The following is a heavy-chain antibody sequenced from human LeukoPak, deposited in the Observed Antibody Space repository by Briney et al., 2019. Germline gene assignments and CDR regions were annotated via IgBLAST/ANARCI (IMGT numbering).Heavy chain of an antibody. J-gene: IGHJ4*02. Sequence: GGSLRLSRAASGFTFSKYWMHWVRQAPGKGLVWVSRINSDGCSTSYADSVKGRFTISRDNAKNTLYLQMNSLRAEDTAVYYCARDYDILTGYYLFDYWGQGTLVTVSS. CDR1: GFTFSKYW. D-gene: IGHD3-9*01. CDR2: INSDGCST. V-gene: IGHV3-74*01. CDR3: ARDYDILTGYYLFDY.